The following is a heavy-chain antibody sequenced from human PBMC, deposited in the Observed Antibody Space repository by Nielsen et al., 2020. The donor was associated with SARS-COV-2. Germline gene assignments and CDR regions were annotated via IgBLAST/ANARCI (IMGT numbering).Heavy chain of an antibody. CDR2: ISWNSGSI. Sequence: SLKISCAASGFTFSSYAMHWVRQAPGKGLEWVSGISWNSGSIGYADSVKGRFTIPRDNAKNSLYLQMNSLRAEDTALYYCAKSGTGGGDYWGQGTLVTVSS. V-gene: IGHV3-9*01. CDR1: GFTFSSYA. D-gene: IGHD3-10*01. J-gene: IGHJ4*02. CDR3: AKSGTGGGDY.